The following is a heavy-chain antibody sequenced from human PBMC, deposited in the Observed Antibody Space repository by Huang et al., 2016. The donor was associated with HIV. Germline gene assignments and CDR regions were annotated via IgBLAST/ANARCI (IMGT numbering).Heavy chain of an antibody. Sequence: QVQLVQSGAEVKKPGSSVKVSCKASGVTFSSYAISWVRQAPGQGLEWMGGISPIFGTANYAQKCQGRVTITADESTSTAYMELSSLRSEDMAVYYCARARGYYDSSVSYYFDYWGQGTLVTVSS. J-gene: IGHJ4*02. CDR3: ARARGYYDSSVSYYFDY. CDR2: ISPIFGTA. V-gene: IGHV1-69*13. D-gene: IGHD3-22*01. CDR1: GVTFSSYA.